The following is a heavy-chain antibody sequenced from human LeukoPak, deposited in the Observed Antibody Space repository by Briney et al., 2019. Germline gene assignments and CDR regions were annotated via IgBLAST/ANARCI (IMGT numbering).Heavy chain of an antibody. CDR1: GSRFTSYW. CDR3: ARLDGYNDY. CDR2: IYPGDSDT. V-gene: IGHV5-51*01. Sequence: GAALKISYKGSGSRFTSYWIGWGRRMPGKGVEWRGIIYPGDSDTRYSPSFQGQVTISADKSISTAYLQWSSLKASDTAMYYCARLDGYNDYWGQGTLVTVSS. D-gene: IGHD5-24*01. J-gene: IGHJ4*02.